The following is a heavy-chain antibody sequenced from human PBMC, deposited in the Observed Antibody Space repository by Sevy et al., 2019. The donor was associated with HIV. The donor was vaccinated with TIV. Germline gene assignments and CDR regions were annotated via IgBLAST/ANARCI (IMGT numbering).Heavy chain of an antibody. CDR3: VKEGGGEGGDH. CDR1: GFSFSSYG. J-gene: IGHJ4*02. D-gene: IGHD3-16*01. Sequence: GGSLRLSCAASGFSFSSYGMHWVRQAPGKGLEWMSYIQYDGSNKDYADSVKGRFTISRDNSKNTLYLQMNSLRVEDPAVFYCVKEGGGEGGDHWGQGTLVTVFS. CDR2: IQYDGSNK. V-gene: IGHV3-30*02.